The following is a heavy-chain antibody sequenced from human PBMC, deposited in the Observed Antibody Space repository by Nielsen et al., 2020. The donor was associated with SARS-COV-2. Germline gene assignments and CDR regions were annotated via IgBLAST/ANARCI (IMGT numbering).Heavy chain of an antibody. J-gene: IGHJ6*02. CDR1: GFSFNTYT. Sequence: GESLKLSCSASGFSFNTYTMHWVRQAPGKGLEYLSAIGGSGDSTYYADSVKGRFTVSRDHSKSTLYLQMTSLRAEDTAVYYCVRGDYGDYEDYYYYYGMDVWGQGTTVTGSS. D-gene: IGHD4-17*01. CDR3: VRGDYGDYEDYYYYYGMDV. CDR2: IGGSGDST. V-gene: IGHV3-64D*06.